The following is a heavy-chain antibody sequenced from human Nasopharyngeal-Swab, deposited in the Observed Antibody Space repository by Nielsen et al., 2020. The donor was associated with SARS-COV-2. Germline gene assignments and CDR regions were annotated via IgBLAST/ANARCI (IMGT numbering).Heavy chain of an antibody. V-gene: IGHV3-21*06. CDR2: ISSSGDYI. Sequence: GGSLRLSCAASGFTFDDYTMHWVRQAPGEGLEWVSAISSSGDYIYYAPSLKGRFTISRDNAKNSVYLQMNSLRAEDTAVYYCASDSPAMFAYWGQGTLVTVSS. CDR1: GFTFDDYT. J-gene: IGHJ4*02. CDR3: ASDSPAMFAY. D-gene: IGHD3-10*02.